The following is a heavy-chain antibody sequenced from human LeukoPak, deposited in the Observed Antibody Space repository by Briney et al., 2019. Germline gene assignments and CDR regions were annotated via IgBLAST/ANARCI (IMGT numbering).Heavy chain of an antibody. J-gene: IGHJ4*02. V-gene: IGHV3-74*01. CDR1: GFTFSSYW. Sequence: AGGSLRLSFAAPGFTFSSYWMHWVRQAPGKGLVWVSRINSDGSSTSYADSVKGRFTISRDNAKNTLYLQMNSLRAEDTAVYYCAIQLWLLSSFDYWGQGTLVTVSS. D-gene: IGHD5-18*01. CDR3: AIQLWLLSSFDY. CDR2: INSDGSST.